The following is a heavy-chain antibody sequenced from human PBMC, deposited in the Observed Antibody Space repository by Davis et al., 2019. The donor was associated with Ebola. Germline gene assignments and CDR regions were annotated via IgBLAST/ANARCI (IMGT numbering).Heavy chain of an antibody. CDR1: GFTFSNAW. CDR2: INHSGST. Sequence: ESLKISCAASGFTFSNAWMSWVRQAPGKGLEWIGEINHSGSTNYNPSLKSRVTISVDTSKNQFSLKLSSVTAADTAVYYCARIGGMATITIDYWGQGTLVTVSS. V-gene: IGHV4-34*01. J-gene: IGHJ4*02. CDR3: ARIGGMATITIDY. D-gene: IGHD5-24*01.